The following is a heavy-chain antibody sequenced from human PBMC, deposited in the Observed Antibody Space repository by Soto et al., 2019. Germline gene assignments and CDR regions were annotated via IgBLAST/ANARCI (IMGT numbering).Heavy chain of an antibody. V-gene: IGHV1-46*01. D-gene: IGHD6-6*01. J-gene: IGHJ4*02. Sequence: QVQLVQSGAEVKKPGGSVKVSCKASGYTFTSYYMHWVRQAPGQGLEWMGIINPSGGSTGYAHEFQGRVTMTRDTCTRTVYMELSRLRSEDTAVYYGASAGSSSGSSSSFYYWGQGSLVTVSS. CDR1: GYTFTSYY. CDR3: ASAGSSSGSSSSFYY. CDR2: INPSGGST.